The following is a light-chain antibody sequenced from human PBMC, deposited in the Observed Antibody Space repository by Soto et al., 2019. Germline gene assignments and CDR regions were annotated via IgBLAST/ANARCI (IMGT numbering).Light chain of an antibody. V-gene: IGLV1-47*01. CDR3: AAWDDSLSGFYV. CDR1: SSNIGSNY. J-gene: IGLJ1*01. Sequence: QSVLTQPPSASVTPGQRVTISCSGSSSNIGSNYVYWYQQFPGTAPKLLIYRNNQRPSGVPDRFSGSKSGTSASLAISGHRSEDEADYYCAAWDDSLSGFYVFGTGTKVTV. CDR2: RNN.